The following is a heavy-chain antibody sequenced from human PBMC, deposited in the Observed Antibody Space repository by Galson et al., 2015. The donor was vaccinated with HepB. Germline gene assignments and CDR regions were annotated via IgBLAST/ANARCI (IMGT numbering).Heavy chain of an antibody. CDR2: IIPIIGVA. CDR3: AKIRPGDFWSGTADH. J-gene: IGHJ4*02. Sequence: SVKVSCKASGGTFSTFAITWVRQAPGQGLEWVGRIIPIIGVATYAQKFLGRVTITADKSTSTANMELSSLRSEDTAVYYCAKIRPGDFWSGTADHWGQGTLVAVSS. D-gene: IGHD3-3*01. V-gene: IGHV1-69*04. CDR1: GGTFSTFA.